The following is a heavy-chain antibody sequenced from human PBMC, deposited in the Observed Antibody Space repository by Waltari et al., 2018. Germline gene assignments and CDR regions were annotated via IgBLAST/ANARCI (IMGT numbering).Heavy chain of an antibody. J-gene: IGHJ6*02. D-gene: IGHD4-4*01. V-gene: IGHV1-46*01. Sequence: QVQLVQSGAEVKKPGASVKVSCKASGYTFTSYYMHWVRQAPGQGLEWMGIINTSGGSTRYAQKFQGRVTMTRDTSTSTVYMELSSLRAEDTAVYYCARDLAVTTRGGYYGMDVWGQGTTVTVSS. CDR2: INTSGGST. CDR1: GYTFTSYY. CDR3: ARDLAVTTRGGYYGMDV.